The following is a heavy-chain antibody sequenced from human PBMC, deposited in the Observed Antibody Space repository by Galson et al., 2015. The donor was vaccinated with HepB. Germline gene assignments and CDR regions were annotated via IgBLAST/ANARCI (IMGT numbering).Heavy chain of an antibody. CDR3: ARVQDGDYLLGAFNI. D-gene: IGHD4-17*01. CDR2: ISYDGSNK. Sequence: SLRLSCAASGFTFSSYAMHWVRQAPGKGLEWVAVISYDGSNKYYADSVKGRFTISRDNSKNTLYLQMNSLRAEDTAVYYCARVQDGDYLLGAFNIWGQGTMVTVSS. CDR1: GFTFSSYA. V-gene: IGHV3-30*04. J-gene: IGHJ3*02.